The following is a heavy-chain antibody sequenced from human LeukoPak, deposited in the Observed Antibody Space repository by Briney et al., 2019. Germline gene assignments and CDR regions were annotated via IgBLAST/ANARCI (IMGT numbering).Heavy chain of an antibody. Sequence: PGGSLRLSCTASGFTFSNAWMSWVRQAPGKGLEWFGRIKSKTDGGTTDYAAPVKGRFTISRDDSKNTLNLQMNRLKTEDTAVYYCTTDRGFGDLLSEYFHHWGQGTLVTVSS. D-gene: IGHD3-10*01. J-gene: IGHJ1*01. CDR2: IKSKTDGGTT. CDR3: TTDRGFGDLLSEYFHH. CDR1: GFTFSNAW. V-gene: IGHV3-15*01.